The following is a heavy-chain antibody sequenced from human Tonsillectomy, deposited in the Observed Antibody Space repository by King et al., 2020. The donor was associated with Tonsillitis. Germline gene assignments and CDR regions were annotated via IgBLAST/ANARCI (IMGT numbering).Heavy chain of an antibody. J-gene: IGHJ6*02. D-gene: IGHD6-19*01. Sequence: VQLVESGGGLVQPGGSLRLSCAASGFTFSSYDMHWVRHATGKGLEWVSAIGTAGDTYYPGSVKGRFTIPRENAKNSLYLQMNSLRAGDTAVYYCARGNSSGWYPLVYYYYGMDVWGQGTTVTVSS. CDR2: IGTAGDT. CDR3: ARGNSSGWYPLVYYYYGMDV. V-gene: IGHV3-13*01. CDR1: GFTFSSYD.